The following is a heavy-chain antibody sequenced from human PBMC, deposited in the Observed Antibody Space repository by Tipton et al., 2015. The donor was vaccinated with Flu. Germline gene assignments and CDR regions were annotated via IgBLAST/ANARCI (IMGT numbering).Heavy chain of an antibody. CDR2: ISYDGSKK. CDR3: AKNHFYDSSGQDF. D-gene: IGHD3-22*01. Sequence: AASGFIFNNYGMHWVRQAPGKGLEWVAVISYDGSKKFYGDSVKGRFTISRDNSTNTVYLQMNSLRVEDTAVYYCAKNHFYDSSGQDFWGQGTLLVVSS. CDR1: GFIFNNYG. J-gene: IGHJ4*02. V-gene: IGHV3-30*18.